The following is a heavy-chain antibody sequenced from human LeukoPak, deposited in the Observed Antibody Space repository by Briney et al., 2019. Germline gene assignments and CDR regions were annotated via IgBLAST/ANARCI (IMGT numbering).Heavy chain of an antibody. CDR1: GYTFTSYD. CDR3: ARGRRSGSYSGYYYYGMDV. D-gene: IGHD1-26*01. J-gene: IGHJ6*02. V-gene: IGHV1-8*01. CDR2: KNPNSGNT. Sequence: ASVKVCCKASGYTFTSYDINWVRQATGQGLEWMGWKNPNSGNTGYAQKFQGRVTMTRNTSISTAYMELSSLRSEDTAVYYCARGRRSGSYSGYYYYGMDVWGQGTTVTVSS.